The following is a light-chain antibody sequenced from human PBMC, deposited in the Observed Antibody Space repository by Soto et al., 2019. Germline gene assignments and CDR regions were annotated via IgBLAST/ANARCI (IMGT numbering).Light chain of an antibody. CDR3: MQGSHWPPYT. Sequence: DVVMTQSPHSLPVILGQPASISCKSSQSLVHSDGNTYLTWFQQRPGQPPRRLIYKVSRRDSGVPDRFSGSGSGTDFTLKIIRVEAEDVGIYYCMQGSHWPPYTFGQGTKLEIK. CDR1: QSLVHSDGNTY. J-gene: IGKJ2*01. CDR2: KVS. V-gene: IGKV2-30*02.